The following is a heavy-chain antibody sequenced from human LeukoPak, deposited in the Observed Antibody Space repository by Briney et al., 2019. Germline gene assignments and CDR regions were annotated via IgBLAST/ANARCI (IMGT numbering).Heavy chain of an antibody. CDR3: TRGSLVRAFDV. J-gene: IGHJ6*03. CDR2: ISTGSRII. Sequence: GGSLRLSCAASGFTFSSYWMSWVRQAPGKGLEWVAYISTGSRIIFYADSVKGRFTISRDNAKNSVYLQMNSLKVEDTAIYYCTRGSLVRAFDVWGTGTTVTISS. V-gene: IGHV3-48*04. D-gene: IGHD2-21*01. CDR1: GFTFSSYW.